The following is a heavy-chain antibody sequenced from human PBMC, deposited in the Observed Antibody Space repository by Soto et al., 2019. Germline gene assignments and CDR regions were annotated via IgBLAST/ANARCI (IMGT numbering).Heavy chain of an antibody. J-gene: IGHJ6*03. D-gene: IGHD3-3*01. V-gene: IGHV2-70*01. CDR1: GFSLSTSGVG. CDR2: IDWDDDK. Sequence: SGPTLVNPTQTLTLTCTFSGFSLSTSGVGVGWIRQPPGKALEWLALIDWDDDKYYSTSLKTRLTISKDTSKNQVVLTMTNMDPVDTATYYCAREQSFWSGYYARDYYYYYMDVWGKGTTVTVSS. CDR3: AREQSFWSGYYARDYYYYYMDV.